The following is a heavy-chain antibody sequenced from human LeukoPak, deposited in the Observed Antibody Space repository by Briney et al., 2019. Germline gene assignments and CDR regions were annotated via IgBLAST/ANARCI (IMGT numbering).Heavy chain of an antibody. CDR2: MNASGGGT. Sequence: ASLKVSCKASGYTFTNYYIHWVRQSPGRGLEWMGRMNASGGGTSYAQKFQGRVTMTRDTSTSTVYMELSSLRSEDTAIYYCARARHYRYSETYDSDYWGQGTLVTVSS. D-gene: IGHD1-26*01. V-gene: IGHV1-46*01. CDR3: ARARHYRYSETYDSDY. CDR1: GYTFTNYY. J-gene: IGHJ4*02.